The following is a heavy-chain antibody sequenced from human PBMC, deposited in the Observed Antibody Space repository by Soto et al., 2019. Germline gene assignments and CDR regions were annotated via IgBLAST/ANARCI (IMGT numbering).Heavy chain of an antibody. CDR1: GYTFSNYD. D-gene: IGHD3-10*01. Sequence: QVQLVQSGAELKKPGASVKVSCKASGYTFSNYDMNWVRQATGQGPEWIGWVNPNNGDTGYAQKFQGRITLTTDISTTPSYMELASPRSEDTAIYCCAKVSRKGSAIDFDYWGQGTLITVSS. V-gene: IGHV1-8*01. CDR2: VNPNNGDT. J-gene: IGHJ4*02. CDR3: AKVSRKGSAIDFDY.